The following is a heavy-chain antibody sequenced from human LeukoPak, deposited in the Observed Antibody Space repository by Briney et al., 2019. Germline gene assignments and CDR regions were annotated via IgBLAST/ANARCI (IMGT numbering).Heavy chain of an antibody. D-gene: IGHD6-6*01. CDR1: GFTFSSYW. Sequence: GGSLRLSCAASGFTFSSYWMSWVRQVPGKGLEWVAFITQDGSEKYYVDSVTGRFTISRDNAKNSLYLQMNSLRAEDTAVYYCAIVDKQLWHAFDIWGQGTMGTGPS. CDR3: AIVDKQLWHAFDI. V-gene: IGHV3-7*01. CDR2: ITQDGSEK. J-gene: IGHJ3*02.